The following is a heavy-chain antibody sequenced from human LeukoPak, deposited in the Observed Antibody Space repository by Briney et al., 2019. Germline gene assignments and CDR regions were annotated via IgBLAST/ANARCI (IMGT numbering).Heavy chain of an antibody. CDR3: ARGYYGSGSPVYYFDY. CDR1: GFTFRDYY. D-gene: IGHD3-10*01. J-gene: IGHJ4*02. CDR2: ISSSGSTI. V-gene: IGHV3-11*01. Sequence: PGGSLRLSCAASGFTFRDYYMSWLRQAPGKGREWVSYISSSGSTIYYAASVKGRFTISRDNAKNSLYLQMNSLRAEDTAVYYCARGYYGSGSPVYYFDYWGQGTLVTVSS.